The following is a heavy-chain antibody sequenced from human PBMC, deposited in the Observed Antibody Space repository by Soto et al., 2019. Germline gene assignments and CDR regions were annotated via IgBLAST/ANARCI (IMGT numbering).Heavy chain of an antibody. CDR1: GGSISSGDYY. Sequence: SETLSLTCTVSGGSISSGDYYWSWIRQPPGKGLEWIGYIYYSGSTYYNPSLKSRVTISVDTSKNQFSLKLSSVTAADTAVYYCARDRGDCSGGSCYSIAGWFDTRAQGTLLTVSS. CDR3: ARDRGDCSGGSCYSIAGWFDT. D-gene: IGHD2-15*01. CDR2: IYYSGST. V-gene: IGHV4-30-4*01. J-gene: IGHJ5*02.